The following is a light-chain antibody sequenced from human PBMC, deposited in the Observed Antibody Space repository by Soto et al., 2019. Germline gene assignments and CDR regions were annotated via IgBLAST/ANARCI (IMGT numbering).Light chain of an antibody. V-gene: IGLV2-8*01. Sequence: QSALTQPASASGSPGQSVTISCTGTSSDVGGSKYVSWYQQHPGKAPKLMIYEVSKRPSGVPDRFSVSKSGNSASLTVSGRQAEDEADYYCTSYAGSNNWVFGGGTKLTVL. CDR1: SSDVGGSKY. CDR3: TSYAGSNNWV. CDR2: EVS. J-gene: IGLJ3*02.